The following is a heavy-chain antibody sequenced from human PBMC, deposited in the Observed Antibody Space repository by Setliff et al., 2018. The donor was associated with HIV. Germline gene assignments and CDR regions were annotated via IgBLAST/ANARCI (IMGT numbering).Heavy chain of an antibody. CDR3: ARGGGYDRSGYYPFDY. CDR1: GRSLSGYH. J-gene: IGHJ4*02. Sequence: SETLSLTCAVYGRSLSGYHWSWIRQSPEKGLEWIGEINHSGSTNYNPSLKSRVTMSVDTSKNQFSLKLSSVTAADTAVYYCARGGGYDRSGYYPFDYWGQGTPVTVSS. D-gene: IGHD3-22*01. CDR2: INHSGST. V-gene: IGHV4-34*01.